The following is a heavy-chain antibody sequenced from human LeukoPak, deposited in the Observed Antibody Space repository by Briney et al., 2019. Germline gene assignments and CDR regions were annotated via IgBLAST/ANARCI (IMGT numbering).Heavy chain of an antibody. CDR2: IYYSGST. CDR1: GDSISTRYY. Sequence: SETLSLTCTVSGDSISTRYYWSWIRQPPGKGLEWIGYIYYSGSTSYSPSLKSRVTISVDTSKNQFSLKVNSVTAADTAVCYCAREAVALAAFDYWGQGTLVTVSS. D-gene: IGHD5-24*01. CDR3: AREAVALAAFDY. V-gene: IGHV4-59*01. J-gene: IGHJ4*02.